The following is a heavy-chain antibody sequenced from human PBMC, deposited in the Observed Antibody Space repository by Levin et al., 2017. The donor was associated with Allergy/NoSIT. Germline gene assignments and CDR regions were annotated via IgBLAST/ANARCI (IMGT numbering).Heavy chain of an antibody. CDR1: GFTFSSYG. CDR3: AKALGGYYFDY. Sequence: GESLKISCAASGFTFSSYGMHWVRQAPGKGLEWVAVISYDGSNKYYADSVKGRFTISRDNSKNTLYLQMNSLRAEDTAVYYCAKALGGYYFDYWGQGTLVTVSS. D-gene: IGHD2-15*01. V-gene: IGHV3-30*18. J-gene: IGHJ4*02. CDR2: ISYDGSNK.